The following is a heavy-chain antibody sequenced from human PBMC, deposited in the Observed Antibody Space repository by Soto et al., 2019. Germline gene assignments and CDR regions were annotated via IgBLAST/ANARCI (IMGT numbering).Heavy chain of an antibody. J-gene: IGHJ6*02. CDR3: ARGQHHGGPPRYCSGGSCYPTSGYYCYYGMDV. D-gene: IGHD2-15*01. V-gene: IGHV3-21*01. CDR1: GFTFSSYS. Sequence: GGSLRLSCAASGFTFSSYSMNWVRQAPGKGLEWVSSISSSSSYIYYADSVKGRFTISRDNAKNSLYLQMNSLRAEDTAVYYCARGQHHGGPPRYCSGGSCYPTSGYYCYYGMDVWGQGTPVTVSS. CDR2: ISSSSSYI.